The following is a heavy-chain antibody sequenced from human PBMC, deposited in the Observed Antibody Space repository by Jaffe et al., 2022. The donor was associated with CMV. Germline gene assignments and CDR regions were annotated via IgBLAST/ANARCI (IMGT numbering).Heavy chain of an antibody. CDR3: ARTLGLTTVAKRFDP. CDR1: GFTFSSYE. CDR2: ISSSGSTI. J-gene: IGHJ5*02. D-gene: IGHD4-17*01. V-gene: IGHV3-48*03. Sequence: EVQLVESGGGLVQPGGSLRLSCAASGFTFSSYEMNWVRQAPGKGLEWVSYISSSGSTIYYADSVKGRFTISRDNAKNSLYLQMNSLRAEDTAVYYCARTLGLTTVAKRFDPWGQGTLVTVSS.